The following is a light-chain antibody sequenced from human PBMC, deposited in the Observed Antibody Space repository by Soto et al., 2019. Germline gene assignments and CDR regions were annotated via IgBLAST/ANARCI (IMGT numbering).Light chain of an antibody. CDR1: QSVSSNF. CDR3: QPYKSLP. CDR2: GAS. J-gene: IGKJ4*01. V-gene: IGKV3-20*01. Sequence: IVLTQSPGTLSLSPGERATLSCRASQSVSSNFLAWYQQKPGQAPRLLIYGASTRVTGIPDRFSGSGSGTDFTLTITRLEPEDFAVYSCQPYKSLPFGGGTKADI.